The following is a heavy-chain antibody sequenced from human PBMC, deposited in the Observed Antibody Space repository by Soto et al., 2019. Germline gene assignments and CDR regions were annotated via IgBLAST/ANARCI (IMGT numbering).Heavy chain of an antibody. Sequence: GGSLRLSCAVSGFTFSSYGMIWVRQAPGKGLEWVSYISSSSNKVYYADSVKGRFTISRDNAKNSLYLQMNSLRAEDTAVYYCARDRDSSGNYLDYLDYWGQGTLVTVSS. J-gene: IGHJ4*02. V-gene: IGHV3-48*01. CDR3: ARDRDSSGNYLDYLDY. D-gene: IGHD3-22*01. CDR1: GFTFSSYG. CDR2: ISSSSNKV.